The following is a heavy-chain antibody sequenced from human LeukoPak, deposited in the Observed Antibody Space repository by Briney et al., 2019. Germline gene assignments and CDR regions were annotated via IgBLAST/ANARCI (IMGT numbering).Heavy chain of an antibody. CDR2: ISYDGSNK. CDR3: ARDYGGNGVYYMDV. V-gene: IGHV3-30*04. CDR1: GFTFSSYA. Sequence: GGSLRLSCAASGFTFSSYAMHWVRQAPGKGLEWVAVISYDGSNKYYADSVKGRFTISRDNSKNTLYLQMNSPRAEDTAVYYCARDYGGNGVYYMDVWGKGTTVTVSS. D-gene: IGHD4-23*01. J-gene: IGHJ6*03.